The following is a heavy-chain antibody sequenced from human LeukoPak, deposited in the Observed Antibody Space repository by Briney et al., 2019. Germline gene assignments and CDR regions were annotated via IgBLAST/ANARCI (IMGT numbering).Heavy chain of an antibody. J-gene: IGHJ4*02. D-gene: IGHD6-6*01. CDR3: ARELISSSSVLLPDY. CDR2: IISSNNYI. CDR1: GFTFSTYS. Sequence: GGSLRLSCAASGFTFSTYSMNWVRQAPGKGLEWVSSIISSNNYIIYADSVQGRFTITRDNAKTSLYLQMNSLRAEDTAVYYCARELISSSSVLLPDYWGQGTLVTVSS. V-gene: IGHV3-21*01.